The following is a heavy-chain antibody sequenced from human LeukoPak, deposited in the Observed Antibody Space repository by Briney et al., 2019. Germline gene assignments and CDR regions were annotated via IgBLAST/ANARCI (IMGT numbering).Heavy chain of an antibody. CDR3: AKVTGRLAVATFDY. V-gene: IGHV3-23*01. Sequence: GGSLRLSCAASGFTFSNYEMHWVRQAPGKGLEWVSAISGSGGSTYYADSVKGRFTISRDNSKNTLYLQMNSLRAEDTAVYYCAKVTGRLAVATFDYWGQGTLVTVSS. D-gene: IGHD6-19*01. CDR1: GFTFSNYE. CDR2: ISGSGGST. J-gene: IGHJ4*02.